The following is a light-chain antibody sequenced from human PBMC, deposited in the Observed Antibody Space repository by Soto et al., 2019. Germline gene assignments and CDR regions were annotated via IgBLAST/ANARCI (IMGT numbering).Light chain of an antibody. CDR2: DAS. CDR1: QSINNR. J-gene: IGKJ1*01. Sequence: GDRVTITCRASQSINNRLAWHQQKPGKAPKVLIYDASNLKSGVPSRFSGSGSGTEFTLTISSLQPDDFATYYCQQYYDYPWTFAQGTKVDI. V-gene: IGKV1-5*01. CDR3: QQYYDYPWT.